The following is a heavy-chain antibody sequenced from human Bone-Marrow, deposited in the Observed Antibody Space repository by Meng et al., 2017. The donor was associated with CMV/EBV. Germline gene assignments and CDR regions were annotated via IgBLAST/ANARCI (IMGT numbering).Heavy chain of an antibody. CDR2: IKQDGSEK. V-gene: IGHV3-7*01. J-gene: IGHJ6*02. CDR1: GFTFSSYW. Sequence: GESLKISCAASGFTFSSYWMSWVRQAPGKGLEWVANIKQDGSEKYYVDSVKGRFTISRDNAKNSLYLQMNSLRAEDTAVYYCASDSRYDFWSGYYVRDYYYYYGMDVWGQGTTVTVSS. D-gene: IGHD3-3*01. CDR3: ASDSRYDFWSGYYVRDYYYYYGMDV.